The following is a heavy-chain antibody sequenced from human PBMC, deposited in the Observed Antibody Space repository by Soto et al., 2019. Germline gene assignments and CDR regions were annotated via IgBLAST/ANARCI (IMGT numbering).Heavy chain of an antibody. CDR3: TRHNTDY. V-gene: IGHV3-73*02. CDR1: GFTFSASA. Sequence: EVQLVESGGGLVQPGGSLKLSCAGSGFTFSASALHWVRQASGKGLEWVGRIRSKANLYATAYAASVTGRFTISRDDSKNTAYLQMNSLKAEDTAVYYCTRHNTDYLGQGTLVTVSS. CDR2: IRSKANLYAT. J-gene: IGHJ4*02.